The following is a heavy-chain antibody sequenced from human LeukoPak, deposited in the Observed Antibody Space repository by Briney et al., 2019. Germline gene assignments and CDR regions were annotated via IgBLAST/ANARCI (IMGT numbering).Heavy chain of an antibody. Sequence: ASVKVSCKASGYTFTGYYMHWVRQAPGQGLEWMGWINPNSGGTNYAQKFQGRVTMTRDTSISTAYMELSRLRSDDTAMYYCAREMDSSGWFDYWGQGTLVTVSS. D-gene: IGHD6-19*01. CDR3: AREMDSSGWFDY. V-gene: IGHV1-2*02. J-gene: IGHJ4*02. CDR1: GYTFTGYY. CDR2: INPNSGGT.